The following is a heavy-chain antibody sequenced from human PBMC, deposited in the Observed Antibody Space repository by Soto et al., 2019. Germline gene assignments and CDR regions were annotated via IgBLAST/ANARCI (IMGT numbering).Heavy chain of an antibody. CDR1: GFSLSTGGRG. CDR2: IYWDGDR. D-gene: IGHD2-21*02. V-gene: IGHV2-5*02. J-gene: IGHJ6*02. CDR3: VHSRRGDCLQSYSSHYYYGMDI. Sequence: SGRTLVNPTQTLTLTCTFSGFSLSTGGRGVGWIRQPPGKALEWLALIYWDGDRRYRPSLMSRLTIAKDTSKNQVVLTMTNMDPVDTATYYCVHSRRGDCLQSYSSHYYYGMDIWGQGTTVTVSS.